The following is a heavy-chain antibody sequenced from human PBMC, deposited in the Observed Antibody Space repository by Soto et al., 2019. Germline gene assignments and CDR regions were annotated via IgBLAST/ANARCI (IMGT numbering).Heavy chain of an antibody. CDR2: AYSNGST. CDR3: ASDGLRYFDWLLGGYGMDV. CDR1: GGFIGSYH. V-gene: IGHV4-4*08. Sequence: ETLSLTCTVSGGFIGSYHWSWFRLPPGKGLEWIGYAYSNGSTYYNPSLKSRVTISVDTSKNQFSLKLSSVTAADTAVYYCASDGLRYFDWLLGGYGMDVWGQGTTVTVSS. J-gene: IGHJ6*02. D-gene: IGHD3-9*01.